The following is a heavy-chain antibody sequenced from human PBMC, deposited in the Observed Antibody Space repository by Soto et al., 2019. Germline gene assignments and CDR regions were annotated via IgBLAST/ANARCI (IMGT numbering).Heavy chain of an antibody. CDR1: GFSVGNFRMG. Sequence: SGPTLVNPTETLTLTCTVSGFSVGNFRMGVSWIRQPPGKPLEWLAHFFSDAERSYSASMQSRLTMSMDTSGSQVVLIMTNMDPVDTATYYCARVDGDSNYYAMEVWGQGTTVNVSS. CDR2: FFSDAER. D-gene: IGHD4-17*01. V-gene: IGHV2-26*01. CDR3: ARVDGDSNYYAMEV. J-gene: IGHJ6*02.